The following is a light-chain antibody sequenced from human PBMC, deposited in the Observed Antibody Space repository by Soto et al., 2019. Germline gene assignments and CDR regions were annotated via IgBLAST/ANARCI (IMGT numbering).Light chain of an antibody. Sequence: EIVMTQSPATLSVSPGESATLSCRASQSVSSNLAWYQQKPGQAPRLLIYGASTRATAIPARFSGSGSGTEFTLFISSLQSEDFAVYYCQQYNDWPLTFGGGTEVEI. CDR1: QSVSSN. CDR3: QQYNDWPLT. J-gene: IGKJ4*01. CDR2: GAS. V-gene: IGKV3-15*01.